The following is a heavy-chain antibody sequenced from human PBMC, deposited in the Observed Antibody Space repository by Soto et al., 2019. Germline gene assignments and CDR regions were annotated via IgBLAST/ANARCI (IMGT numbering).Heavy chain of an antibody. CDR3: AKERITMIVVVIPEPFDY. CDR1: GFTFSSYA. D-gene: IGHD3-22*01. CDR2: ISGSGGST. J-gene: IGHJ4*02. V-gene: IGHV3-23*01. Sequence: SCAASGFTFSSYAMSWVRQAPGKGLEWVSAISGSGGSTYYADSVRGRFTISRDNSKNTLYLQMNSLRAEDTAVYYCAKERITMIVVVIPEPFDYWGQGTLVTVSS.